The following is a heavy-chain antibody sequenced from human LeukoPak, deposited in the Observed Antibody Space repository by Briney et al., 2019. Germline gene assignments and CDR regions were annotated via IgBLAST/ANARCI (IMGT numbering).Heavy chain of an antibody. CDR2: ISWNSGSI. V-gene: IGHV3-9*01. CDR1: GFTFDDYA. D-gene: IGHD4-17*01. J-gene: IGHJ6*03. Sequence: GGSLRLSRAASGFTFDDYAMHWVRQAPGKGLEWVSGISWNSGSIGYADSVKGRFTISRDNAKNSLYLQMNSLRAEDTALYYCAKDGTVTKGYYMDVWGKGTTVTVSS. CDR3: AKDGTVTKGYYMDV.